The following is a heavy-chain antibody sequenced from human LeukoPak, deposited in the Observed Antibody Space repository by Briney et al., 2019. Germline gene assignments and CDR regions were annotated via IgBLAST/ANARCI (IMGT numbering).Heavy chain of an antibody. D-gene: IGHD3-10*01. J-gene: IGHJ3*01. CDR1: GGSISSSDFY. Sequence: PSETLSLTCTVSGGSISSSDFYWGWIRQPPGEGLEWIGSLYYSGNTYYNPSLKSRVTISVDTSKNQFSLRLSSVTATDSAVYYCASDVRGVGDAFDFWGQGTMVIVSS. CDR3: ASDVRGVGDAFDF. CDR2: LYYSGNT. V-gene: IGHV4-39*01.